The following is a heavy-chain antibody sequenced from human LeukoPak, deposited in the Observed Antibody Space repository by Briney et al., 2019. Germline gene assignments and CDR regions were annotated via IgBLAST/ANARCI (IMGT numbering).Heavy chain of an antibody. Sequence: GGSLRLSCAARGFTFSNYDMHWVRHATGKGLEWVSAIGTAGDTYYPGSVKGQFTISRENAKNSLYLQMNSLRAGDTAVYYCASWAHSGSPTNPCFDPWGQGTLVTVSS. D-gene: IGHD1-26*01. CDR2: IGTAGDT. CDR1: GFTFSNYD. CDR3: ASWAHSGSPTNPCFDP. V-gene: IGHV3-13*03. J-gene: IGHJ5*02.